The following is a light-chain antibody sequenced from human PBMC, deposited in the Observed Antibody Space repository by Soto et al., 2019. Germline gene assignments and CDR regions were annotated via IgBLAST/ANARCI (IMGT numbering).Light chain of an antibody. V-gene: IGKV1-5*02. CDR2: GAF. J-gene: IGKJ1*01. CDR1: QIICTR. CDR3: QQYYTYST. Sequence: DTQMPQAPSTLASAVEDRVIIICRSSQIICTRLAWYQQKRGESPKLLISGAFSLESAVPSSFSGSASATDFTLTISSPQPDDFATYSCQQYYTYSTFGQGTKV.